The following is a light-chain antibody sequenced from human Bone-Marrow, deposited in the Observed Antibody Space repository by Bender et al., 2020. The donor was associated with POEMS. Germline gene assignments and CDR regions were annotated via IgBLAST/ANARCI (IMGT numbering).Light chain of an antibody. Sequence: SYELTQPPSVSVSPGQTASITCSGDKLGDKYACWYQQKPGQSPVLVIYEDSKRPSGIPERFSGSSPGNTATLTISGAQAMDEAYYYCQAWDSSTDYVFGTGTKVTVL. V-gene: IGLV3-1*01. CDR2: EDS. J-gene: IGLJ1*01. CDR1: KLGDKY. CDR3: QAWDSSTDYV.